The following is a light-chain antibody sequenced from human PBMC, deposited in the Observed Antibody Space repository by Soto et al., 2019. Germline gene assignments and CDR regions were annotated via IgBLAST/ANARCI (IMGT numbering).Light chain of an antibody. V-gene: IGKV1-17*03. CDR1: QAISHY. CDR2: GAS. CDR3: LQHNTYPLS. Sequence: DIQMTQSPSAMSASVGDRVTITCRASQAISHYLAWFHQRPGKVPKRLIYGASTLQSGVPSRFSGSGSGTEVTLTISSLQPEDFGTYYCLQHNTYPLSLGGGNKVE. J-gene: IGKJ4*01.